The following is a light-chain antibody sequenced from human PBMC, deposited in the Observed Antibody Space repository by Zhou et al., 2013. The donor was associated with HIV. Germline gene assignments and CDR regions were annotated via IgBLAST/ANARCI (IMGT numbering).Light chain of an antibody. J-gene: IGKJ4*01. CDR1: QSVSSY. CDR2: DAS. V-gene: IGKV3-11*01. CDR3: QQRSNWPPLLT. Sequence: EIVLTQSPATLSLSPGERAILSCRASQSVSSYLAWYQQKPGQAPRLLIYDASNRATGIPARFSGSGSGTDFILTISSLEPEDFAVYYCQQRSNWPPLLTFGGGTKGGDQT.